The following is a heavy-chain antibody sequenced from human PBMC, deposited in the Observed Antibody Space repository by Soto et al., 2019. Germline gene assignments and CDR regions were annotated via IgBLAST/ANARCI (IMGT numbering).Heavy chain of an antibody. CDR1: GGSITTVGYS. J-gene: IGHJ4*02. D-gene: IGHD6-6*01. CDR2: IFHSGIS. V-gene: IGHV4-30-2*01. CDR3: ARRISARTYYFDY. Sequence: QLQLQESGSGLVKPPQTLSLTCAVSGGSITTVGYSWSWIRQPPGKGLEWIGYIFHSGISYSNPSLKGRVTMSVDGSKNRFSLRLSSVTAADTAVYYCARRISARTYYFDYWGQGTLVTVSS.